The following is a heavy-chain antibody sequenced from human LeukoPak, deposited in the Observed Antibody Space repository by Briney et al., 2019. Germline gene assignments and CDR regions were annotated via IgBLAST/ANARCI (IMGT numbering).Heavy chain of an antibody. V-gene: IGHV1-2*02. J-gene: IGHJ4*02. CDR3: ALIPGGSWAFVY. CDR2: INPDSGDT. CDR1: EYTFSVYH. Sequence: ASVKVPCKASEYTFSVYHIHWVRQAPGQGLEWMAWINPDSGDTNYAQKFQGRVTMARDTSISTAYMEVSSLRSDDTAVYYCALIPGGSWAFVYWGQGTLVTVSS. D-gene: IGHD6-13*01.